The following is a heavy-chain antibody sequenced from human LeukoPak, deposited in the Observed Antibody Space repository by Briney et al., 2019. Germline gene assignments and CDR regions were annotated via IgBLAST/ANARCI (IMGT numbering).Heavy chain of an antibody. CDR1: GGSISSSSYY. D-gene: IGHD6-13*01. CDR2: IYYSGST. Sequence: PSETLSLTCTVSGGSISSSSYYWGWIRQPPGKGLEWIGSIYYSGSTYYNPSLKSRVTISVDTSKNQFSLKLSSVTAADTAVYYCARRSLREYSSSGHLDYWGQGTLVTVSS. J-gene: IGHJ4*02. CDR3: ARRSLREYSSSGHLDY. V-gene: IGHV4-39*01.